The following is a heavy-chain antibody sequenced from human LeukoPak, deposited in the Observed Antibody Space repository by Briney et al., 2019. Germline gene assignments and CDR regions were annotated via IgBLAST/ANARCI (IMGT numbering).Heavy chain of an antibody. J-gene: IGHJ4*02. Sequence: GGSLRLSCAASGFTFSDYYMSWIRQAPGKGLEWVSYISSSGSTIYYADSLKGRFTISRDNAKNSLYLQMNSLRAEDTAVYYCAKDFVVVPGNVNYFDYWGQGTLVTVSS. CDR1: GFTFSDYY. V-gene: IGHV3-11*01. CDR2: ISSSGSTI. D-gene: IGHD2-21*02. CDR3: AKDFVVVPGNVNYFDY.